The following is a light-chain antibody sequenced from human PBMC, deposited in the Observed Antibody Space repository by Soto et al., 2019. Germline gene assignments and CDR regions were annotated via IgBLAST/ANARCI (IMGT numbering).Light chain of an antibody. J-gene: IGKJ4*01. Sequence: DIQLTQSPSFLSASVGDRVTITCRASQGISSYLAWYQQKPGKAPKLLIYAASTLRSGVPSRFSGSGSGTEFXLXIXSLXXXXFATYYCQQLNSYPRLTFGGGTKVEMK. CDR1: QGISSY. V-gene: IGKV1-9*01. CDR3: QQLNSYPRLT. CDR2: AAS.